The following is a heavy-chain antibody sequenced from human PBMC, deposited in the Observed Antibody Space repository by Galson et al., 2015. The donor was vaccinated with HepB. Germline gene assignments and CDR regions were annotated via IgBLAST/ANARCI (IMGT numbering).Heavy chain of an antibody. V-gene: IGHV1-18*01. Sequence: SVKVSCKASGYSFSHYGITWVRQAPGQGLEWMGWIFSYNGNTNYGQKFQGRVTMTTDTSTNTAYMELRSLRFDDTAVYYCARARYDISPPDLWGQGSLVTVSS. CDR1: GYSFSHYG. CDR3: ARARYDISPPDL. J-gene: IGHJ1*01. CDR2: IFSYNGNT. D-gene: IGHD3/OR15-3a*01.